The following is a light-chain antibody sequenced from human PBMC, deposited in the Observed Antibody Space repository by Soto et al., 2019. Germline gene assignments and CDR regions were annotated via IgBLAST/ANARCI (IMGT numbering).Light chain of an antibody. V-gene: IGKV1-17*01. Sequence: QMTQSPCSLSASVAEKIIITCRASRDVGSDVSWYQQKPGKAPNLLIFDASSLHSGVPSRFSGSGSGTEFTLTITSLQPDDFATYYCQHYNPYSGPCGQGTKVDIK. CDR3: QHYNPYSGP. CDR2: DAS. J-gene: IGKJ1*01. CDR1: RDVGSD.